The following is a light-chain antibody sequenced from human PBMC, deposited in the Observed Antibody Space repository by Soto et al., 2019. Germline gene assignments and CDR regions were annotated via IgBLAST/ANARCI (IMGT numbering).Light chain of an antibody. CDR3: QQRSNWPRT. Sequence: EIVMTQSPATLSVSPGERATLSCRASQSVSSNLAWYQQKPGQAPRLLIYGASSRATGIPDRFSGSGSGTDFTLTISRLEPEDFAVYYCQQRSNWPRTFGQGTKVDIK. J-gene: IGKJ1*01. CDR2: GAS. V-gene: IGKV3D-20*02. CDR1: QSVSSN.